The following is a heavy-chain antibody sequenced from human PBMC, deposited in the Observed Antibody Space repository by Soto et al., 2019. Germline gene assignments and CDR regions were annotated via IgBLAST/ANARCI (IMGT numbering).Heavy chain of an antibody. CDR2: VHYSGRT. CDR3: ARRLSYGVAGAGSLFEF. Sequence: QLQLRESGPGLVKPSETLSLTCTVSDGSSSTSGYSWGWIRQPPGKGLEWIGRVHYSGRTSYSPSHRSRVNISVDTSKSQFSLKLSSVTAADTAVYYCARRLSYGVAGAGSLFEFWGQGTLVIVSS. J-gene: IGHJ4*02. V-gene: IGHV4-39*01. D-gene: IGHD6-13*01. CDR1: DGSSSTSGYS.